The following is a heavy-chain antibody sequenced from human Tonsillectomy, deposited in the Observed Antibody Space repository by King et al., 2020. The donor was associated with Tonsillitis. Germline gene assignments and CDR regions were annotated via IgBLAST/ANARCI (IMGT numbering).Heavy chain of an antibody. CDR3: ASYCGSGSYYTGFDY. D-gene: IGHD3-10*01. J-gene: IGHJ4*02. Sequence: QLQESGPGLVKPSETLSLTCAVSGYSISSGYYWGWIRQPPGKGLEWIGSIYHSGSTYYNPSLKSRVTISVDTSKNQFSLKLSSVTAADTAVYYCASYCGSGSYYTGFDYWGQGTLVTVSS. V-gene: IGHV4-38-2*01. CDR1: GYSISSGYY. CDR2: IYHSGST.